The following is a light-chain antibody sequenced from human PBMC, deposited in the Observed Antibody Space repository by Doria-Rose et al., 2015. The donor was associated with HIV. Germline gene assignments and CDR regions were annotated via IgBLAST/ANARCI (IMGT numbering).Light chain of an antibody. V-gene: IGKV3-11*01. J-gene: IGKJ4*01. Sequence: SPDTLSLSPGERATLSCRASQSVSTYLAWYQQKPGQAPRLLIYDASNRATGIPARFSGSGSGTDFTLTISSLEPEDFAVYYCQQHSNWLTFGGGTKVEIK. CDR3: QQHSNWLT. CDR1: QSVSTY. CDR2: DAS.